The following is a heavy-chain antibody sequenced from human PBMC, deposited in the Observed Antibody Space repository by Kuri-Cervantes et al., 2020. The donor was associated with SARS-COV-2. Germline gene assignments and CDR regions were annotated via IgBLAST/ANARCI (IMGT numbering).Heavy chain of an antibody. Sequence: GESLKISWAASGFTFSSYSMNWVRQAPGKGLEWVSSISSSSSYIYYADSGKGRFTISRDNAKNSLYLQMNSLRAEDTAVYYCARVAGDPYYFDYWGQGTLVTVSS. V-gene: IGHV3-21*01. J-gene: IGHJ4*02. CDR2: ISSSSSYI. CDR3: ARVAGDPYYFDY. CDR1: GFTFSSYS. D-gene: IGHD7-27*01.